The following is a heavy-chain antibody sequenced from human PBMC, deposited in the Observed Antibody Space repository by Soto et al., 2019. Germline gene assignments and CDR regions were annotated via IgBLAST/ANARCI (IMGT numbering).Heavy chain of an antibody. V-gene: IGHV4-34*01. CDR2: INHSGST. CDR1: GGSFSGYY. Sequence: ETLSLTCAVYGGSFSGYYWSWIRQPPGKGLEWIGEINHSGSTNYNPSLKSRVTISVDTSKNQFSLKLSSVTAADTAVYYCATTLWFGESLTFDPWGQGTLVTVSS. CDR3: ATTLWFGESLTFDP. J-gene: IGHJ5*02. D-gene: IGHD3-10*01.